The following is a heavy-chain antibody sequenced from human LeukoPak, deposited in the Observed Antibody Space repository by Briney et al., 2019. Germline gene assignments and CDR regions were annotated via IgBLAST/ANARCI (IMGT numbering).Heavy chain of an antibody. D-gene: IGHD3-3*01. CDR1: GFTFSSYA. J-gene: IGHJ4*02. Sequence: GGSLRLSCAASGFTFSSYAMHWVRQAPGKGLEWVAVISYDGSNKYYADSVKGRFTISRDNSKNTLYLQMNSLRAEDTAVYYCARGAGGLRFLEWLLSYFDYWGQGTPVTVSS. CDR2: ISYDGSNK. CDR3: ARGAGGLRFLEWLLSYFDY. V-gene: IGHV3-30-3*01.